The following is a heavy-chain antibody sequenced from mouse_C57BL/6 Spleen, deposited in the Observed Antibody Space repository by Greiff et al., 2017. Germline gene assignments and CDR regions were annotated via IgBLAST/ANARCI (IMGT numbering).Heavy chain of an antibody. CDR1: GYTFTSYW. CDR3: AREVYGPYYFDY. V-gene: IGHV1-61*01. J-gene: IGHJ2*01. CDR2: IYPSDSET. Sequence: VQLQQPGAELVRPGSSVKLSCKASGYTFTSYWMDWVKQRPGQGLEWIGNIYPSDSETHYNQKFKDKATLTVDKSSSTAYMQLSSLTSEDSAVYYCAREVYGPYYFDYGGQGTTLTVSS. D-gene: IGHD1-1*02.